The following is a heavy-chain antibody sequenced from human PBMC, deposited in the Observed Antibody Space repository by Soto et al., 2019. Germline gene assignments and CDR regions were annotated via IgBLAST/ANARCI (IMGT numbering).Heavy chain of an antibody. CDR2: IIPIFGTA. J-gene: IGHJ4*02. CDR1: GGTFSSYA. D-gene: IGHD5-18*01. V-gene: IGHV1-69*13. CDR3: ASDKDTAMVYYFDY. Sequence: SVKVSCKASGGTFSSYAISWVRQAPGQGLEWMGGIIPIFGTANYAQKFQGRVTITADESTSTAYMELSSLRSEDTAVYYCASDKDTAMVYYFDYWGQGALVTVSS.